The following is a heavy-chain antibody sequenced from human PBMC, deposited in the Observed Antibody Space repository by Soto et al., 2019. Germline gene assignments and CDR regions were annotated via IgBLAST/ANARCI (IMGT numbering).Heavy chain of an antibody. V-gene: IGHV4-34*01. CDR3: ARSNPILYRGVGYYYYGMDV. CDR2: INHSGST. D-gene: IGHD2-8*01. CDR1: GGSFSGYY. Sequence: SETLSLTCAVYGGSFSGYYWTWIRQPPGTGLEWIGEINHSGSTNYNPSLKSRVTISVDTSKNQFSLKLSSVTAADTAVYYCARSNPILYRGVGYYYYGMDVWGQGTTVTVSS. J-gene: IGHJ6*02.